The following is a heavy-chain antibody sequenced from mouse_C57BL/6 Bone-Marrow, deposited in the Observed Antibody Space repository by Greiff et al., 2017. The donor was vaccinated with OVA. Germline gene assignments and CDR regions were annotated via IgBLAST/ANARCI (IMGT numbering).Heavy chain of an antibody. D-gene: IGHD1-1*01. CDR1: GYTFTSYW. CDR2: IDPSDSET. CDR3: AVITTVVVPYFDV. V-gene: IGHV1-52*01. J-gene: IGHJ1*03. Sequence: VQLQQSGAELVRPGSSVKLSCKASGYTFTSYWMHWVKQRPIQGLEWIGNIDPSDSETHYNQKFKDKATLTVDKSSSTAYMQLSSLTSEDSAVYYCAVITTVVVPYFDVWGTGTTVTVSS.